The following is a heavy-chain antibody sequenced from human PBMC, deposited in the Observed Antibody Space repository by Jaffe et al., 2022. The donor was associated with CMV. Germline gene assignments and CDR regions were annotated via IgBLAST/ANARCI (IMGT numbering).Heavy chain of an antibody. CDR2: ISSSGNTI. Sequence: EVQLMESGGGLVQPGGSLRLSCVASGFTFSHFEFNWVRQAPGKGLEWVAYISSSGNTIYYADSVKGRFTISRDIAKNSLYLQMNNLGADDTGVYYCARHQAFDYWGQGTRVTVSS. CDR1: GFTFSHFE. CDR3: ARHQAFDY. J-gene: IGHJ4*02. V-gene: IGHV3-48*03.